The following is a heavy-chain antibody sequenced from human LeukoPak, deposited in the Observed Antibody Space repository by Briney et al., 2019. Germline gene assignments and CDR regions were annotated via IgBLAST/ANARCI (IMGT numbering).Heavy chain of an antibody. V-gene: IGHV4-39*01. CDR3: ARVQYDFWSGYYRDYYYYYGMDV. D-gene: IGHD3-3*01. J-gene: IGHJ6*02. CDR2: IYYSGST. CDR1: GGSISSSSYY. Sequence: PSETLSLTCTVSGGSISSSSYYWGWIRQPPGKGLEWIGSIYYSGSTYYNPSLKSRVTISVDTSKNQFSLKLSSVTAADTAVYYCARVQYDFWSGYYRDYYYYYGMDVWGQGTTVTVSS.